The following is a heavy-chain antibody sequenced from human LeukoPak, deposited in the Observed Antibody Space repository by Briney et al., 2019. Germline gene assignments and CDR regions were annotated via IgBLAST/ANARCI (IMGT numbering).Heavy chain of an antibody. CDR3: ARVNTQGVPSP. J-gene: IGHJ5*02. V-gene: IGHV4-39*01. Sequence: LETLSLTCTVSGGSISSSDYYWGWIRQPPGKGLEWIASIYYRGTTHYNPSHQSRVTMSVDTSKNQFSLKLSSVTAADTAVYYCARVNTQGVPSPWGQGILVTVSS. CDR1: GGSISSSDYY. D-gene: IGHD2-15*01. CDR2: IYYRGTT.